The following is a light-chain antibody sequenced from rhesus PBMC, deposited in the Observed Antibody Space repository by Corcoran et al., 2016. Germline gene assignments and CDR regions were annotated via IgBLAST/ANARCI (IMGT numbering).Light chain of an antibody. V-gene: IGKV1-22*01. CDR1: QGISSW. CDR2: KAY. CDR3: QQYSSRLT. Sequence: DIQMTQSPSSLSASVGDTVTITFRASQGISSWLAWYQQKPGKAPKILIYKAYSLQSGVPSRCSGSGSGTDFPLTISSLQSEDFATYYCQQYSSRLTFGGGTKVELK. J-gene: IGKJ4*01.